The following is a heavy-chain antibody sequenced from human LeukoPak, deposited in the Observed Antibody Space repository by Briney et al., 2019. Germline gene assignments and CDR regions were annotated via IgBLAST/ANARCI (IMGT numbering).Heavy chain of an antibody. V-gene: IGHV4-39*07. D-gene: IGHD3-10*01. CDR1: GGSISSSSYY. CDR2: IYYSGST. J-gene: IGHJ4*02. Sequence: SETLSLTCTASGGSISSSSYYWGWIRQPPGKGLEGIGSIYYSGSTYYNPSLKSRVTMSVDTSKNQFSLKLSSVTAADTAVYYCAREKYYYGSGGYQDKYWFDYWGQGTLVTVSS. CDR3: AREKYYYGSGGYQDKYWFDY.